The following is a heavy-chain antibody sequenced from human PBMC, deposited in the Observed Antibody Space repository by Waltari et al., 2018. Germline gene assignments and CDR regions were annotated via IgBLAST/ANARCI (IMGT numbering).Heavy chain of an antibody. V-gene: IGHV3-74*01. CDR2: VTSDGVST. Sequence: EVQLVESGGDLVQPGGSLRLSCAASGFAFGSHWMHWVRQAPGKGRVWVSRVTSDGVSTTYADSVKGRFTISRDNARNTLYLQMNSLRAEDTAMYYCARDGHGTVDFDYWGQGTVVTVSS. CDR3: ARDGHGTVDFDY. CDR1: GFAFGSHW. J-gene: IGHJ4*02.